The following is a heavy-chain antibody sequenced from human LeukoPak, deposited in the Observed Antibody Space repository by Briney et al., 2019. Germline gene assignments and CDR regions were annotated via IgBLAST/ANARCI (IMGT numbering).Heavy chain of an antibody. J-gene: IGHJ6*03. CDR1: GGSISPYY. V-gene: IGHV4-59*01. Sequence: SETLSLTCTVSGGSISPYYWSWIRQPPGKGLEWIGYIYYSGSTNYNPSLKSRVTISVDTSKNQFSLKLSSVTAADTAAYYCARVGFGEYYYYYYYMDVWGKGTTVTISS. CDR2: IYYSGST. CDR3: ARVGFGEYYYYYYYMDV. D-gene: IGHD3-10*01.